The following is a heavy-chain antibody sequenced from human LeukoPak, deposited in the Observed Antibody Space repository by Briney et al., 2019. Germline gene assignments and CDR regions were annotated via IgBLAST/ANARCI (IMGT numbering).Heavy chain of an antibody. CDR2: IYTSGST. CDR1: GGSISSGSYY. J-gene: IGHJ4*02. V-gene: IGHV4-61*02. D-gene: IGHD3-3*01. CDR3: AREGCDFWSGYYDY. Sequence: SQTQSLTCTVSGGSISSGSYYWSWIRQPAGKGLEWIGRIYTSGSTNYNPSLKSRVTISVDTSKNQFSLKLSSVTAADTAVYYCAREGCDFWSGYYDYWGQGTLVTVSS.